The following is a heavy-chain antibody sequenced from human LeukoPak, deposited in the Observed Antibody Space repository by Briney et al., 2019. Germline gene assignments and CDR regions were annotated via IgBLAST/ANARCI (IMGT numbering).Heavy chain of an antibody. CDR3: AKGLHSSSWNDAFDI. CDR1: GFTFSSYS. J-gene: IGHJ3*02. V-gene: IGHV3-21*01. D-gene: IGHD6-13*01. Sequence: GGSLRLSCAASGFTFSSYSMNWVRQAPGKGLEWVSFISSSRSYIYYADSVKGRFTISRDNAKNSLYLQMNSLRAEDTAVYYCAKGLHSSSWNDAFDIWGQGTTVTVSS. CDR2: ISSSRSYI.